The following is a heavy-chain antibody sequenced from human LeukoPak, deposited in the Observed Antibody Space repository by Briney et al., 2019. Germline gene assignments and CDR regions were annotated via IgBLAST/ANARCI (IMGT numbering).Heavy chain of an antibody. CDR2: INHSGST. Sequence: PSETLSLTCAVYGGSFSGYYWSWIRQPPGKGLEWIGEINHSGSTNYNPSLKSRVTISVDTSKNQFSLKLSSVTAADTAVSYCAXXXXXXXXGSYYRYYYMDVWGKGTTVTISS. J-gene: IGHJ6*03. D-gene: IGHD3-10*01. V-gene: IGHV4-34*01. CDR1: GGSFSGYY. CDR3: AXXXXXXXXGSYYRYYYMDV.